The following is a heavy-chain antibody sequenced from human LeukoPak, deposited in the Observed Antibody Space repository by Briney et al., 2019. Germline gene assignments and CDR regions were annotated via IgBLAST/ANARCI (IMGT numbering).Heavy chain of an antibody. CDR2: IYYSGST. V-gene: IGHV4-31*03. CDR3: ARDGSGGGYYFDY. D-gene: IGHD3-10*01. CDR1: GGSISSGGYY. J-gene: IGHJ4*02. Sequence: SETLSLTCTVSGGSISSGGYYWRWIRQHPGKGLEWIGYIYYSGSTYYNPSLKSRVTISVDTSKNQFSLKLSSVTAADTAVYYCARDGSGGGYYFDYWGQGTLVTVSS.